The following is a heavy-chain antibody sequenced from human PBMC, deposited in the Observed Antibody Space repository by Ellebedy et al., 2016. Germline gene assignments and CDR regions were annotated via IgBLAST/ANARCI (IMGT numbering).Heavy chain of an antibody. J-gene: IGHJ5*02. D-gene: IGHD3-10*01. Sequence: TFSSYAMSWVRQPPGKGLEWIGNIYYSGSTYYNTSLKSRVTISVDTSKNQFSLKLRSVTAADTAVYYCARERFGNGDSWFDPWGQGTLVTVSS. CDR2: IYYSGST. V-gene: IGHV4-39*07. CDR1: TFSSYA. CDR3: ARERFGNGDSWFDP.